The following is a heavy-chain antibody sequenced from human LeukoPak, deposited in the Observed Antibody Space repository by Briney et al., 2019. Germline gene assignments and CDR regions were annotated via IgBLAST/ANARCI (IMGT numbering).Heavy chain of an antibody. Sequence: GGSLRLSCVASGFIFSHYGMHWVREAPGKGLEWVAVIWSDGSNRFYAGSVKGRFTISRDNSQNTVFLQMNSLRAEDTAMYYCARDAQRGFDYSNSLKYWGHGILVTVSS. J-gene: IGHJ4*01. V-gene: IGHV3-33*01. CDR2: IWSDGSNR. CDR3: ARDAQRGFDYSNSLKY. D-gene: IGHD4-11*01. CDR1: GFIFSHYG.